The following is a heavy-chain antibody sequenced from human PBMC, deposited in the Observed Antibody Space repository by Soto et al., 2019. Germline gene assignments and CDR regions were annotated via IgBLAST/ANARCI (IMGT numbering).Heavy chain of an antibody. CDR2: IYYRGRT. CDR1: GGSISSSSYY. D-gene: IGHD5-18*01. J-gene: IGHJ6*01. Sequence: PSETLSLTCTVSGGSISSSSYYWVWIRQPPRNGLEWSVSIYYRGRTYHSPTLKSRVTIAADTAKMPFSLKLWSVIAADGAVYYCARGGWRYGYSVYYFYYMDDWCRVSTLAVSS. V-gene: IGHV4-39*01. CDR3: ARGGWRYGYSVYYFYYMDD.